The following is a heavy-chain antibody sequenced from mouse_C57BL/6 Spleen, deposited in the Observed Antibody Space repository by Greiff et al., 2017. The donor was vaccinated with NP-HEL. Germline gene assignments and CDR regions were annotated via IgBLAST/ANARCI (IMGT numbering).Heavy chain of an antibody. J-gene: IGHJ2*01. V-gene: IGHV5-6*01. CDR2: ISSGGSYT. D-gene: IGHD4-1*01. Sequence: EVMLVESGGDLVKPGGSLKLSCAASGFTFSSYGMSWVRQTPDKRLEWVATISSGGSYTYYPDSVKGRFTISRDNAKNTLYLQMSSLKSEDTAMYYCARQGALTGTRYFDYWGQGTTLTVSS. CDR3: ARQGALTGTRYFDY. CDR1: GFTFSSYG.